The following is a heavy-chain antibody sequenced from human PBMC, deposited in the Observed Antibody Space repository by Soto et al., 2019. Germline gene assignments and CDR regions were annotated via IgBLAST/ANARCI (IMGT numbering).Heavy chain of an antibody. V-gene: IGHV1-69*01. J-gene: IGHJ6*02. CDR1: GGTFSSYA. Sequence: QVQLVQSGAEVKKPGSSVKVSCKASGGTFSSYAISWVRQAPGQGLEWMGGIIPIPGTANYAQKFQGRVTTTAYESTSTAYMELSSLRSEDTAVYYCARSQGSSTSLEIYYYYYYGMDVWGQGTTVTVSS. CDR2: IIPIPGTA. CDR3: ARSQGSSTSLEIYYYYYYGMDV. D-gene: IGHD2-2*01.